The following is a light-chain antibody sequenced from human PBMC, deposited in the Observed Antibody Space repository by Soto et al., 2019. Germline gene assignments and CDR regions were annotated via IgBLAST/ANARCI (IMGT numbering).Light chain of an antibody. Sequence: DIQMTQSPSSLFASVGDRVTITCQATQGINIYLNWYQQKPVEAPNLLIYDASNLEIGVPSRFSGSGPGTHFTFTISSLQTEDIGTYYCQQYYILPLTFGRGTRLEIK. V-gene: IGKV1-33*01. J-gene: IGKJ5*01. CDR3: QQYYILPLT. CDR2: DAS. CDR1: QGINIY.